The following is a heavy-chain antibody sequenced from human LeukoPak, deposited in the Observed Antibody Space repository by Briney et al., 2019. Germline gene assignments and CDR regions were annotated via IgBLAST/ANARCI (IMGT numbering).Heavy chain of an antibody. V-gene: IGHV1-2*02. CDR1: GYTFTDYY. Sequence: ASVKVSCKASGYTFTDYYMHWVRQAPGLGLERMGWINPNSGDANYAQNFLGRVTMTTDTSINTAYMDLSSLRSDDTAIYFCARDGTTVVGATIPFDYWGQGTLVTVSS. CDR2: INPNSGDA. CDR3: ARDGTTVVGATIPFDY. D-gene: IGHD1-26*01. J-gene: IGHJ4*02.